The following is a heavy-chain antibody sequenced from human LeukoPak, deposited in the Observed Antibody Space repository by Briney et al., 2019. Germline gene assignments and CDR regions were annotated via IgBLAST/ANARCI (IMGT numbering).Heavy chain of an antibody. CDR1: GGSLSSYY. J-gene: IGHJ4*02. CDR3: AARIAVAGPDY. D-gene: IGHD6-13*01. Sequence: SETLSLTCTVSGGSLSSYYWSWVRQPPGKGLEWIGYIYYSGSTNYNPSLKSRVTISVNTSNYQFSLKLSSVTAADSSVYYCAARIAVAGPDYWGQGTLVTVSS. CDR2: IYYSGST. V-gene: IGHV4-59*08.